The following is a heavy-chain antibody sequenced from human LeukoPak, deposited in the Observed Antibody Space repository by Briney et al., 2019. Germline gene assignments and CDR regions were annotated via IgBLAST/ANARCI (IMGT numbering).Heavy chain of an antibody. Sequence: GGSLRFSCAASGFTFSNYPMHWVRQAPGKGLEWVALISYGGSNKYYADSVKGRFTISRDNSKNTLYLQMNSLRAEDTAVYYCATEAAGDWGQGTLVTVSS. V-gene: IGHV3-30-3*01. CDR2: ISYGGSNK. CDR1: GFTFSNYP. J-gene: IGHJ4*02. D-gene: IGHD6-19*01. CDR3: ATEAAGD.